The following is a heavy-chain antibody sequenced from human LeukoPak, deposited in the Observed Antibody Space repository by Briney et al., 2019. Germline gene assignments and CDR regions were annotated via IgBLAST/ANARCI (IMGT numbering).Heavy chain of an antibody. J-gene: IGHJ6*04. CDR2: INPSGGRT. Sequence: ASVKVSCKASGYNFISYYMHWVRQAPGQGLEWMGIINPSGGRTSYAQKFQDRVTMTRDTSTSTVYMELSSLKSEDTAVYYCAREDVVLVDAVRHYYYGMDVWAKGTRSPSPQ. CDR1: GYNFISYY. V-gene: IGHV1-46*01. D-gene: IGHD2-8*01. CDR3: AREDVVLVDAVRHYYYGMDV.